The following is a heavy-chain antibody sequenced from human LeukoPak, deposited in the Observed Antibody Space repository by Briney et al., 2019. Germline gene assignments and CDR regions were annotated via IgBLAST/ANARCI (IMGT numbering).Heavy chain of an antibody. CDR3: ARRSNIATPLFDY. D-gene: IGHD6-6*01. Sequence: GESLKMSCKGSGYSFTSYWIGWVRQMPGKGLEWMGIIYPGDSDTRYSPSFQGQVTMSADKSISTAYLQWSSLKASDTAMYYCARRSNIATPLFDYWGQGTLVTVSS. CDR2: IYPGDSDT. V-gene: IGHV5-51*01. CDR1: GYSFTSYW. J-gene: IGHJ4*02.